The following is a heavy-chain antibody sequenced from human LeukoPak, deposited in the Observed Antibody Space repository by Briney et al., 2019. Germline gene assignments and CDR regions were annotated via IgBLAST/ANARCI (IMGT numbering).Heavy chain of an antibody. CDR1: GYTFTTYD. D-gene: IGHD1-26*01. Sequence: ASVKISCKASGYTFTTYDINWVRQATGQGLEWMGWMNPNSGNTGYAQKFQGSVNMTRNISTGTAYMELSSLKSEDTAVYYCTTGRSGSHSNWGQGTLVTVSS. CDR3: TTGRSGSHSN. J-gene: IGHJ4*02. CDR2: MNPNSGNT. V-gene: IGHV1-8*01.